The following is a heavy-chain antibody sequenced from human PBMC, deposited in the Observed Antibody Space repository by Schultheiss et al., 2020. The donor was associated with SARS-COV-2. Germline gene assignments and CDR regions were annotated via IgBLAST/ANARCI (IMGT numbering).Heavy chain of an antibody. Sequence: SETLSLTCTVSGGSISSGGYYWNWIRQHPGKGLEWIGEINHSGSTNYNPSLKSRVTISVDTSKNQFSLKLSSVTAADTAVYYCARDEADYYYGMDVWGQGTTVTVSS. CDR1: GGSISSGGYY. CDR2: INHSGST. J-gene: IGHJ6*02. CDR3: ARDEADYYYGMDV. V-gene: IGHV4-31*03. D-gene: IGHD6-13*01.